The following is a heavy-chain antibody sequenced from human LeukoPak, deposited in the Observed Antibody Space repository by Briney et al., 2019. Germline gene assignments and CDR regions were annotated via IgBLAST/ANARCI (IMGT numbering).Heavy chain of an antibody. CDR1: GGSFSGYY. Sequence: SETLSLTCAVYGGSFSGYYWSWIRQPPGKGLEWIGEINHSGSTNYNPSLKSRVTISVDTSKNQFSLKLSSVTAADTAVYYCARGRRVRGVIDYWGQGTPVTVSS. V-gene: IGHV4-34*01. J-gene: IGHJ4*02. CDR2: INHSGST. CDR3: ARGRRVRGVIDY. D-gene: IGHD3-10*01.